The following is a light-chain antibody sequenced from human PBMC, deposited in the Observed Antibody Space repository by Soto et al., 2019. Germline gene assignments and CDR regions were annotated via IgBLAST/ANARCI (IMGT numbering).Light chain of an antibody. J-gene: IGKJ2*01. V-gene: IGKV3-15*01. CDR1: QSVRSS. CDR2: GAS. Sequence: EIVMTQSPATLSVSPGERATLSCRASQSVRSSLAWYQQKPGQAPRLLIYGASARATGFPVRFSGSGSGTEFTLTLSRLPSEDSGVLFWQQYGNWPYNFGQGTKLEIK. CDR3: QQYGNWPYN.